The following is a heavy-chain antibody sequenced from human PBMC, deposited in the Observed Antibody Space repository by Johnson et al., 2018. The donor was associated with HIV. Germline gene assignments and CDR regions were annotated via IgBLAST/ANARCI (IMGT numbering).Heavy chain of an antibody. Sequence: VQLVESGGGLIQPGGSLRLSCAASGFTVSSNYMSWVRQAPGKGLEWVSAISGSGHSTYYADSVKGRFTISRDSSKNTLYLQMNSLKTEDTAVYYCTTGSFFDIWGQGTMVTVSS. J-gene: IGHJ3*02. CDR3: TTGSFFDI. V-gene: IGHV3-23*04. CDR1: GFTVSSNY. CDR2: ISGSGHST.